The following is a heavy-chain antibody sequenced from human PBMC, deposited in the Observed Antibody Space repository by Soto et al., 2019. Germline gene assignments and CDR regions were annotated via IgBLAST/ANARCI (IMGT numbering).Heavy chain of an antibody. CDR1: GFTFSSYA. Sequence: DVQLLESGGGLVQPGGSLRLSCAASGFTFSSYAMSWVRQAPGKGLEWVSAISGSGGSTYYADSVKGRFTISRDNSKNPLYLQMTSLRAEDTAVYYCAKTGMSYGDYYFDYWGQGTLVTVSA. D-gene: IGHD4-17*01. V-gene: IGHV3-23*01. J-gene: IGHJ4*02. CDR3: AKTGMSYGDYYFDY. CDR2: ISGSGGST.